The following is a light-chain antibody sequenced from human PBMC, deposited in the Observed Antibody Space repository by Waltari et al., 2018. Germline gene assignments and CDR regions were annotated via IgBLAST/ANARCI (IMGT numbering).Light chain of an antibody. Sequence: FILTQPHSVSESPGKTVTISCTRSNGNIADNFVHWYQQRPGSAPTMVIFEDDQRPSGVPDRFSGSVNRSSNDASLTISGLETDDEADYYGQSQDSHSLKMFGGGTTLTVL. J-gene: IGLJ3*02. V-gene: IGLV6-57*03. CDR3: QSQDSHSLKM. CDR2: EDD. CDR1: NGNIADNF.